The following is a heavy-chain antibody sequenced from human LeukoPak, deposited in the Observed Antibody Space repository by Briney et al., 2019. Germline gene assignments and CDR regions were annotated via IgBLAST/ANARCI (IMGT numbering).Heavy chain of an antibody. Sequence: SETLSLTCAVYGGSLSGYYWSWIRQPPGKGLEWIGEINHSGSTNYNPSLKSRVTISVDTSKNQFSLKLSSVTAADTAVYYCARSVRAIYYDSSGYSDYWGQGTLVTVSS. V-gene: IGHV4-34*01. CDR1: GGSLSGYY. D-gene: IGHD3-22*01. CDR3: ARSVRAIYYDSSGYSDY. CDR2: INHSGST. J-gene: IGHJ4*02.